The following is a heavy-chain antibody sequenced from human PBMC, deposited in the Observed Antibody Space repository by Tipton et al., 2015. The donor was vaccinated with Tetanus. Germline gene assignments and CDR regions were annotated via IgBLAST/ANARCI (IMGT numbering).Heavy chain of an antibody. CDR3: ARASGSTWGGHYSDK. Sequence: SLRLSCEASGFTLSNYWMHWVRQAPGKGLMWVSRINSDGSSTTYADSVRGRFTISRDNAKNTLYLQMNSLRAEDTAVYYCARASGSTWGGHYSDKWGQGTLLTVSS. CDR1: GFTLSNYW. CDR2: INSDGSST. D-gene: IGHD7-27*01. V-gene: IGHV3-74*01. J-gene: IGHJ4*02.